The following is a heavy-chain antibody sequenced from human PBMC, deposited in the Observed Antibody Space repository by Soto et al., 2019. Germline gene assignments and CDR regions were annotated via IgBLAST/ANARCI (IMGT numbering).Heavy chain of an antibody. CDR3: AREHPRYSSGWYRFDP. D-gene: IGHD6-19*01. J-gene: IGHJ5*02. V-gene: IGHV4-61*01. CDR1: GGSVSSGSYY. Sequence: PSETLSLTCTVSGGSVSSGSYYWSWIRQPPGKGLEWIGYIYYSGSTNYNPSLKSRVTISVDTSKNQFSLKLSSVTAADTAVYYCAREHPRYSSGWYRFDPWGQGTLVTVSS. CDR2: IYYSGST.